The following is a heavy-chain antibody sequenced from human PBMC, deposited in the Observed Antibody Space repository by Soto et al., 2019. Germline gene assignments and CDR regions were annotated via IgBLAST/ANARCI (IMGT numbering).Heavy chain of an antibody. Sequence: QVQLQQWGAGLLKPSETLSLTCAVYGGSFSGYYWSWIRQPPGKGLEWIGEINHSGSTNYNPSLKSRVTISVDTSKNQFSLKLSSVTAADTAVYYCARSGSAAGTKPSNYYYCMDVWGKGTTVTVSS. J-gene: IGHJ6*03. CDR3: ARSGSAAGTKPSNYYYCMDV. CDR2: INHSGST. D-gene: IGHD6-13*01. CDR1: GGSFSGYY. V-gene: IGHV4-34*01.